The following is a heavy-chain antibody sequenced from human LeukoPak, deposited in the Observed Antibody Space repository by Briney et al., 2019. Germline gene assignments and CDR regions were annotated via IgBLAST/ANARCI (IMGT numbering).Heavy chain of an antibody. J-gene: IGHJ4*02. CDR3: SREARYSGYHTFDY. CDR1: GHSVTSDFY. CDR2: IFHSGKT. Sequence: SETLSLTCTVSGHSVTSDFYGGWIRQLPGKGLEWTGTIFHSGKTYYNPSLKSRVTISVDTSKNQFSLKLSSVTAADTAVYYCSREARYSGYHTFDYWGQGTLVTVSS. D-gene: IGHD5-12*01. V-gene: IGHV4-38-2*02.